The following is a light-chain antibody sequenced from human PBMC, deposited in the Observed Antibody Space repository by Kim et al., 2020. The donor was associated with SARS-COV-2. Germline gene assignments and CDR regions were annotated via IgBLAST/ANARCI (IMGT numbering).Light chain of an antibody. CDR2: DIS. J-gene: IGLJ3*02. V-gene: IGLV2-23*02. CDR1: SSDVGTYNL. CDR3: CSYAGSSTYWV. Sequence: QSALTQPASVSGSPGQSITISRTGTSSDVGTYNLVSWYQQHPGKAPKLMIYDISKRPSGVSDRFSGSKSGNTASLTISGLQAEDEADYYCCSYAGSSTYWVFGGGTKLTVL.